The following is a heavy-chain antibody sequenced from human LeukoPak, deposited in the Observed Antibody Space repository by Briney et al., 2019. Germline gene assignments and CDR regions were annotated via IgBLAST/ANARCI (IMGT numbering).Heavy chain of an antibody. CDR1: GGSISSYY. V-gene: IGHV4-4*07. D-gene: IGHD3-10*01. Sequence: SETLSLTCTVSGGSISSYYWSWIRQPAGKGLEGIGRIHTSGSTNYNPSLKSRVTMSVDTSKNQFSLKLSSVTAADTAVYYCARDTYNYGSGTYFDYWGQGTLVTVSS. CDR2: IHTSGST. CDR3: ARDTYNYGSGTYFDY. J-gene: IGHJ4*02.